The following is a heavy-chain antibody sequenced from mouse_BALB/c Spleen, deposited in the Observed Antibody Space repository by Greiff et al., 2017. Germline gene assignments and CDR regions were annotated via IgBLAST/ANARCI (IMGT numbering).Heavy chain of an antibody. D-gene: IGHD2-14*01. V-gene: IGHV2-9*02. CDR1: GFSLTSYG. Sequence: QVQLKESGPGLVAPSQSLSITCTVSGFSLTSYGVHWVRQPPGKGLEWLGVIWAGGSTNYNSALMSRLSISKDNSKSQVFLKMNSLQTDDTAMYYCARDGRGYAWFAYWGQGTLVTVSA. J-gene: IGHJ3*01. CDR2: IWAGGST. CDR3: ARDGRGYAWFAY.